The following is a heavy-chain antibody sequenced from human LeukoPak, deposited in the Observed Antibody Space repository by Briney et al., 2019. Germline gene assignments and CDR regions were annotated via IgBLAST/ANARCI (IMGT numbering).Heavy chain of an antibody. CDR2: ISGRGDKT. Sequence: GGSLRLSCEASGFPFSTNAMKWVRQAPGEGLEWVSVISGRGDKTYSADSVKGRFTISRNNSKNTLYLQMHSLRVEDTAVYYCAKSRGYFFVYWGQGSLVTVSS. CDR1: GFPFSTNA. CDR3: AKSRGYFFVY. V-gene: IGHV3-23*01. J-gene: IGHJ4*02. D-gene: IGHD2-2*01.